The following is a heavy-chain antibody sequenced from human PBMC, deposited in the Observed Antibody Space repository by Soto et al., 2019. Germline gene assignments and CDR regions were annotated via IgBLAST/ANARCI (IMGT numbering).Heavy chain of an antibody. CDR1: GGTFSTST. CDR2: TIPLLNVA. V-gene: IGHV1-69*08. D-gene: IGHD5-12*01. J-gene: IGHJ4*02. CDR3: ARDSPIGSTFSGYDAIDS. Sequence: QVQLVQSGAEVKKPGSSVKVSCKASGGTFSTSTFTWVRQAPGQGLEWMGRTIPLLNVADYAQDFQGRLTITADKSTSTTYIALTSLTSKDTAVYYCARDSPIGSTFSGYDAIDSWGQGTLVTVSS.